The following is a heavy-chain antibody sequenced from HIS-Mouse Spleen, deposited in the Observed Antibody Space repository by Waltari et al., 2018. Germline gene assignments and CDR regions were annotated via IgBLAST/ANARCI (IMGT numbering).Heavy chain of an antibody. V-gene: IGHV3-33*06. J-gene: IGHJ3*02. D-gene: IGHD3-10*01. CDR1: GFPFSSYG. Sequence: QVQLVESGGGVVQPGRSLRLSCAASGFPFSSYGMHWVRQAPGKGVEGVAVICYDGSNKYYADSVKGRFTISRDNSKNTLYLQMNSLRAEDTAVYYCAKQDRSNYDAFDIWGQGTMVTVSS. CDR3: AKQDRSNYDAFDI. CDR2: ICYDGSNK.